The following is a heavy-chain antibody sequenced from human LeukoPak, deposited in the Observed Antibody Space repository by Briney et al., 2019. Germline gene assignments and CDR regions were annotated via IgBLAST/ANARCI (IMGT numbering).Heavy chain of an antibody. Sequence: SETLSLTCTVSGYSISSGYYWGWIRQPPGKGLEWIGNIYHSGRTYDNPSLKSRVTISVDTSKNQFSLKLTSVTAADTAVYYCARGPRYCSSTSCLYYFDYWGQGTLVTVSS. J-gene: IGHJ4*02. CDR3: ARGPRYCSSTSCLYYFDY. CDR1: GYSISSGYY. D-gene: IGHD2-2*01. V-gene: IGHV4-38-2*02. CDR2: IYHSGRT.